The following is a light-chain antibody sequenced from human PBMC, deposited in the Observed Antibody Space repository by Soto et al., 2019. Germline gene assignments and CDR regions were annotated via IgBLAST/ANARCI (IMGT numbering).Light chain of an antibody. CDR2: EVS. Sequence: QSVLTQPASVSGSPGQSIAISCTGTSSDVGGYNYVSWYQQHPGKAPKLMICEVSNRPSGVSDRFSGSKSGNTASLTISGLQAEDEADYYCSSYTTRSTLVFGNGTKVTVL. CDR3: SSYTTRSTLV. J-gene: IGLJ1*01. CDR1: SSDVGGYNY. V-gene: IGLV2-14*01.